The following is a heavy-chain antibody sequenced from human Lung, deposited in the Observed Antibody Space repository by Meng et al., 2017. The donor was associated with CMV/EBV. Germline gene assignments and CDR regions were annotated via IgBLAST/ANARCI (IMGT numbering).Heavy chain of an antibody. V-gene: IGHV3-23*01. Sequence: SCAASGFTFSSYAMSWVRQAPGKGLEWVSAIGGSGGSTYYADSVKGRFTISRDNSKNTLYLQMNSLRAEDTAVYYCAKEGGSGELLGDYWGQGTXVTVSS. CDR2: IGGSGGST. J-gene: IGHJ4*02. CDR3: AKEGGSGELLGDY. D-gene: IGHD1-26*01. CDR1: GFTFSSYA.